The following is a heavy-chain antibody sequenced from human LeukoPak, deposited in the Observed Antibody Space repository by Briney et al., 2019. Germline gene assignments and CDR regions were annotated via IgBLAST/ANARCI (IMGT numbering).Heavy chain of an antibody. Sequence: PGGTLRLSCAASGFTFSSYAMSWVRQAPGKGLEWVSALSGRGDSTYYADSVKGRFTISRDNSKNTLYLHMNSLRAEDTAVYYCAKSMVRGIIIVDFDYWGQGTLVTVSS. CDR3: AKSMVRGIIIVDFDY. CDR2: LSGRGDST. V-gene: IGHV3-23*01. D-gene: IGHD3-10*01. CDR1: GFTFSSYA. J-gene: IGHJ4*02.